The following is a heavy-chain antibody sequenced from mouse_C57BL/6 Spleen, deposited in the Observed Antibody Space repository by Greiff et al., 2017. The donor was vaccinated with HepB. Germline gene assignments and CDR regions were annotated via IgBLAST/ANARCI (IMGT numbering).Heavy chain of an antibody. J-gene: IGHJ4*01. CDR3: ARHERGGYYDYDGPYAMDY. Sequence: VKLQQSGAELVKPGASVKLSCKASGYTFTEYTIHWVKQRSGQGLEWIGWFYPGSGSIKYNEKFKDKATLTADKSSSTVYMELSRLTSEDSAVYFCARHERGGYYDYDGPYAMDYWGQGTSVTVSS. V-gene: IGHV1-62-2*01. CDR2: FYPGSGSI. CDR1: GYTFTEYT. D-gene: IGHD2-4*01.